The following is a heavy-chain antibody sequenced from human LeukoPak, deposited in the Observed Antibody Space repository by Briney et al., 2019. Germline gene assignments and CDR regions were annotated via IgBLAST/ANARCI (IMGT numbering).Heavy chain of an antibody. J-gene: IGHJ4*02. V-gene: IGHV3-23*01. D-gene: IGHD3-10*01. Sequence: PGGSLRLSCAASGFTFSSYAMSWVRQAPGKGLEWVSAISGSGGSTYYADSVKGRFTISRDNSKNTLYLQMNSLRAEDTAVYYCAKAHMVRGDHSPDYWGQGTLVTVSS. CDR2: ISGSGGST. CDR1: GFTFSSYA. CDR3: AKAHMVRGDHSPDY.